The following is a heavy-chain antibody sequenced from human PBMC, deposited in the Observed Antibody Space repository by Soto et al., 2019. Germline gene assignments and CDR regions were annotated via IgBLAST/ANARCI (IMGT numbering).Heavy chain of an antibody. CDR3: ARGMPHMTTVTKRYTAGDYYYYYGMDV. CDR1: GGTFSSYA. D-gene: IGHD4-4*01. Sequence: SVKVSCKASGGTFSSYAISWVRQAPGQGLEWMGGIIPIFGTANYAQKFQGRVTITADESTSTAYMELSSLRSEDTAVYYCARGMPHMTTVTKRYTAGDYYYYYGMDVWGQGTTVTVSS. V-gene: IGHV1-69*13. CDR2: IIPIFGTA. J-gene: IGHJ6*02.